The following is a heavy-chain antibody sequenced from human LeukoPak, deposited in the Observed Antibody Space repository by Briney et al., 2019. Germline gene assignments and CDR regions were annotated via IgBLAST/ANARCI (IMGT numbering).Heavy chain of an antibody. CDR3: ARDLNWGASDY. V-gene: IGHV3-74*01. J-gene: IGHJ4*02. Sequence: GGSLRLSCAASGFTFSSHWMYWVRQAPGKGLVWVSRINGDGSSIAYADSVKGRFAISRDNTKSTLYLQMNSLRAEDTAVYYCARDLNWGASDYWGQGALVTVSS. CDR2: INGDGSSI. D-gene: IGHD7-27*01. CDR1: GFTFSSHW.